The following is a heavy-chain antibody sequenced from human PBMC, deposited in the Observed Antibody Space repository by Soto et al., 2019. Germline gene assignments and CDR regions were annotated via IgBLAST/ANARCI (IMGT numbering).Heavy chain of an antibody. Sequence: QVQLVESGGGVVQPGRSLRLSCAASGFTFRNYAMSWVRQAPGKGLEWVALISHDENNKYYGDSVKGRFTISRDNSKSILYLQMNSLRPEDTSIYYCARGQEGYCDSSPPSNWGQGTLVTVSS. V-gene: IGHV3-30-3*01. CDR3: ARGQEGYCDSSPPSN. D-gene: IGHD3-22*01. J-gene: IGHJ4*02. CDR2: ISHDENNK. CDR1: GFTFRNYA.